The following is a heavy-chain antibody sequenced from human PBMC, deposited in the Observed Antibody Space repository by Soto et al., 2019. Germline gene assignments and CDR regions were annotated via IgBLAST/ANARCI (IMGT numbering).Heavy chain of an antibody. CDR2: VSYDGSKQ. D-gene: IGHD3-22*01. V-gene: IGHV3-30-3*01. CDR1: GFTFSNYA. J-gene: IGHJ4*02. Sequence: QVQLVESGGGVVQPGRSLRVSCAASGFTFSNYAMHWVRQAPGKGLEWVAVVSYDGSKQFYADSVEGHFTISRDSSKSTLYLHMDNLRDEETAVYYCARDRVYYYDNSGYYNFDYWGQGTLVTVSS. CDR3: ARDRVYYYDNSGYYNFDY.